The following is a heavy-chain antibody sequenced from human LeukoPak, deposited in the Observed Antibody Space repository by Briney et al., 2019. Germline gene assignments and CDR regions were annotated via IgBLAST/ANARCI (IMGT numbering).Heavy chain of an antibody. CDR1: NGSISDDY. CDR3: AREEYSSSYRFDS. Sequence: PSETLSLTCTISNGSISDDYWSWIRQPPGKGLEWIGYIYYSGSTNYNPSLKSRVTISVDTSKNQFSLKLSSVTAADTAVYYCAREEYSSSYRFDSWGQGTLVTVSS. D-gene: IGHD6-6*01. CDR2: IYYSGST. V-gene: IGHV4-59*12. J-gene: IGHJ4*02.